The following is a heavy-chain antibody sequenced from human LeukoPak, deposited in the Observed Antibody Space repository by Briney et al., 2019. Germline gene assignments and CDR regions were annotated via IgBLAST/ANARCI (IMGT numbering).Heavy chain of an antibody. D-gene: IGHD5-24*01. J-gene: IGHJ4*02. Sequence: PGGSLRLSCAASGFTFSSYAMSWVRQAPGKGLEWVSAISGSGGSTYYADSVKGRFTISRDNSKNKLYLQMNSLRAEDTAVYYCAKDQVATTILGDWGQGTLVTVSS. V-gene: IGHV3-23*01. CDR3: AKDQVATTILGD. CDR1: GFTFSSYA. CDR2: ISGSGGST.